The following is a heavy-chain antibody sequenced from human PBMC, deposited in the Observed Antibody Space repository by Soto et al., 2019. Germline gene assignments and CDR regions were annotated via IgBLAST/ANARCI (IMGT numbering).Heavy chain of an antibody. CDR2: IYYSGST. Sequence: SETLSLTCTVSGGSISSSSYYWGWIRQPPGKGLEWIGSIYYSGSTYYNPSLKSRVTISVDTSKNQFSLKLSSVTAADTAVYYCARPLRSVLLWFGESAMDVWGKGTTVTVSS. CDR1: GGSISSSSYY. CDR3: ARPLRSVLLWFGESAMDV. V-gene: IGHV4-39*01. D-gene: IGHD3-10*01. J-gene: IGHJ6*03.